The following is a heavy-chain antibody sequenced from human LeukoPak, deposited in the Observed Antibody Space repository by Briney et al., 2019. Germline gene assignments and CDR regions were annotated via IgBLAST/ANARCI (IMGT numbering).Heavy chain of an antibody. CDR3: ARVWVPYYYGMDV. CDR2: IYSGGST. Sequence: GGSLRLSSAASGFTVSSNYMSWVRQAPGKGLEWVSVIYSGGSTYYADSVKGRFTISRHNSKNTLYLQMNSLRAEDTAVYYCARVWVPYYYGMDVWGQGTTVTVSS. D-gene: IGHD1-1*01. V-gene: IGHV3-53*04. J-gene: IGHJ6*02. CDR1: GFTVSSNY.